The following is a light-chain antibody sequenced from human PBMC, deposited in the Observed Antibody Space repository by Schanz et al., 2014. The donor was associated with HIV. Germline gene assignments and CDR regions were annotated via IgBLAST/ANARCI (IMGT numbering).Light chain of an antibody. CDR3: QQYGSSRYT. J-gene: IGKJ2*01. CDR2: AAS. Sequence: DIQMTQSPSSLSASVGDRVTITCRASQSISSYLNWYQQKPGKAPKLLIYAASSLQSGVPSRFSGSGSGTDFTLTISSLQPEDFAVYHCQQYGSSRYTFGQGTKLEIK. V-gene: IGKV1-39*01. CDR1: QSISSY.